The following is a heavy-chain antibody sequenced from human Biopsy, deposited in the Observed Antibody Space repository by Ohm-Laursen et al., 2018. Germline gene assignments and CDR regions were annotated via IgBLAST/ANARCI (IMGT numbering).Heavy chain of an antibody. CDR3: ARDLPSSYYYAMDV. CDR1: GASITSYY. V-gene: IGHV4-4*07. CDR2: TYKGGNT. Sequence: SQTLSLTCTVSGASITSYYWSWIRQPAGKGLEWIGHTYKGGNTNHNPSLKSRVSTSVDTSKNQLSLTLRSVTGADTAVYYCARDLPSSYYYAMDVWGQGTTVTVSS. J-gene: IGHJ6*02.